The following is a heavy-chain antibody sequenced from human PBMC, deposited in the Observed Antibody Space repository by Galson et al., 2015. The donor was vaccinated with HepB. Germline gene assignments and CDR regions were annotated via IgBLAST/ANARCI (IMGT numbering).Heavy chain of an antibody. CDR1: GYTFIGYH. Sequence: SVKVSCKASGYTFIGYHIHWVRQAPGQGLDWMGHVDPNNGVTNYAQKFHGRITVSRDTSINTVYMELNSLISDDTAVYYCARDLDYGGVYGSTWYFDYWGQGTLVTVSS. J-gene: IGHJ4*02. V-gene: IGHV1-2*06. D-gene: IGHD4-23*01. CDR2: VDPNNGVT. CDR3: ARDLDYGGVYGSTWYFDY.